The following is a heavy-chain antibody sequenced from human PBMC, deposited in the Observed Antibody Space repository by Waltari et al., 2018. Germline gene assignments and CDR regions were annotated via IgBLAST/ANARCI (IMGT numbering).Heavy chain of an antibody. CDR2: IYYSGST. V-gene: IGHV4-59*01. Sequence: QVQLQESGPGLVKPSETLSLTCTVSGGSISSYYWSWIRQPPGKGLEWIGYIYYSGSTNYNPSLKSRVTISVDTSKNQFALKLSSVTAADTAVYYCAIDGGNYYDSSGYFDYWGQGTLVTVSS. CDR1: GGSISSYY. J-gene: IGHJ4*02. CDR3: AIDGGNYYDSSGYFDY. D-gene: IGHD3-22*01.